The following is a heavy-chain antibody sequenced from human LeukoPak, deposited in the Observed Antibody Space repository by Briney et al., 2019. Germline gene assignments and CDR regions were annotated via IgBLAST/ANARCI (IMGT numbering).Heavy chain of an antibody. Sequence: PGGSLRLSCAASGFIFSTYGMHGVRQAPGKGLEWVAVIWYDGSVKDYADSVKGRFTISRDNSKNTVYLQMNSLRAEDTAVYYCARHAGTIDYWGQGNLVTVSS. D-gene: IGHD3-10*01. CDR2: IWYDGSVK. V-gene: IGHV3-33*01. J-gene: IGHJ4*02. CDR1: GFIFSTYG. CDR3: ARHAGTIDY.